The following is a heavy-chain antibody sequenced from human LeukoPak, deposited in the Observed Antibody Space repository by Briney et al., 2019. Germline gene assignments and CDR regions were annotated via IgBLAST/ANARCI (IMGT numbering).Heavy chain of an antibody. CDR3: ARDHEYSSSWPYYFDY. V-gene: IGHV4-61*01. CDR1: GGSISSSSYY. D-gene: IGHD6-13*01. Sequence: PSETLSLTCTVSGGSISSSSYYWGWIRQPPGKGLEWIGYIYYSGSTNYNPSLKSRVTISVDTSKNQFSLKLSSVTAADTAVYYCARDHEYSSSWPYYFDYWGQGTLVTVSS. J-gene: IGHJ4*02. CDR2: IYYSGST.